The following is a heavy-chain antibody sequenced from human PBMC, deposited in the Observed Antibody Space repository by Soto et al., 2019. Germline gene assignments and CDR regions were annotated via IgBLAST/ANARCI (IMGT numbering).Heavy chain of an antibody. CDR2: VAHDGGNK. CDR1: GFGFSNYA. V-gene: IGHV3-30*03. Sequence: QVRLVESGGGVVQPGGSLRLSCAASGFGFSNYAMHWVRQAPGKGLEWVALVAHDGGNKYYGDGVKGRFTISRDNSKNTLDLQMNSRRAEDTAVYYCALLEGGPQGNFDYGGQGILVTVSS. D-gene: IGHD3-10*01. CDR3: ALLEGGPQGNFDY. J-gene: IGHJ4*02.